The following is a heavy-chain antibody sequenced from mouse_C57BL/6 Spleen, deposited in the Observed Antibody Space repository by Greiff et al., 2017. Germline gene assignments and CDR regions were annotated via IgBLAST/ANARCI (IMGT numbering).Heavy chain of an antibody. J-gene: IGHJ3*01. CDR3: ARWGSSGPWFDY. Sequence: VQLQQPGAELVMPGASVKLSCKASGYTFTSYWMHWVQQRPGQGLEWIGEIDPSDSSTNYNQKFKGKSTFTVDKSSSTAYMQLSSLTSEDSAVDFCARWGSSGPWFDYWGQGTLVTVSA. D-gene: IGHD3-2*02. CDR1: GYTFTSYW. V-gene: IGHV1-69*01. CDR2: IDPSDSST.